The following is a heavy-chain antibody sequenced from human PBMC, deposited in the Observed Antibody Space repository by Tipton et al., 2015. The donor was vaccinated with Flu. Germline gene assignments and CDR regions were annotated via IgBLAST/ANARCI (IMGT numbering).Heavy chain of an antibody. CDR1: GYSIISSGYS. V-gene: IGHV4-38-2*02. Sequence: TLSLTCTVSGYSIISSGYSWGWIRQPPGKGLEWIGNMYHTGSAYYNPSLKSRVTISLDTSRNQLSLKLASVTAADTAVYYCARRACSNYVSAPKSWFDPWGQGTLVTISS. J-gene: IGHJ5*02. CDR2: MYHTGSA. D-gene: IGHD4-11*01. CDR3: ARRACSNYVSAPKSWFDP.